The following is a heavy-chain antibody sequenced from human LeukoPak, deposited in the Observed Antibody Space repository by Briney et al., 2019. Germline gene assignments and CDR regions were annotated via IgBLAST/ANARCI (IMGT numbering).Heavy chain of an antibody. Sequence: SLRLSCAASGFTFDDYAMHWVRQAPGKGLEWVSGISWNSGSIGYADSVKGRFTISRDNAKNSLYLQMNSLRAEDTALYYCAKDRGYGYYYYGMDVWGQGTTVTVSS. D-gene: IGHD3-16*01. CDR3: AKDRGYGYYYYGMDV. CDR1: GFTFDDYA. J-gene: IGHJ6*02. V-gene: IGHV3-9*01. CDR2: ISWNSGSI.